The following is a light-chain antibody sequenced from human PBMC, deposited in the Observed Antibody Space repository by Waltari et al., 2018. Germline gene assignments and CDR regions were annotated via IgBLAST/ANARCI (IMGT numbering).Light chain of an antibody. CDR1: VLAEKY. CDR3: HAAADNNWF. Sequence: YDLTQPLSVSVSPGQTATITCSADVLAEKYVRWFQHKPGQAPTLILYKDTERPSGIPELFSGSSSGSTVTLTIRGALLEDEADYHCHAAADNNWFFGGGTKLTVL. J-gene: IGLJ2*01. CDR2: KDT. V-gene: IGLV3-27*01.